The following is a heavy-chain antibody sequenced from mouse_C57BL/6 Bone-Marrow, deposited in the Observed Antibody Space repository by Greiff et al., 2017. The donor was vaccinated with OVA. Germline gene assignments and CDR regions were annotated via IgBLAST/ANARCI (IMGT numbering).Heavy chain of an antibody. CDR2: IDPENGDT. V-gene: IGHV14-4*01. Sequence: VQLQQSGAELVRPGASVKLSCTASGFNIKDDYMHWVKQRPEQGLEWIGWIDPENGDTEYASKFQGKATITADTSSNTAYLQLSSLTSEDTAVYYCTSGYDFLFDYWGQGTTLTVSS. J-gene: IGHJ2*01. D-gene: IGHD2-4*01. CDR1: GFNIKDDY. CDR3: TSGYDFLFDY.